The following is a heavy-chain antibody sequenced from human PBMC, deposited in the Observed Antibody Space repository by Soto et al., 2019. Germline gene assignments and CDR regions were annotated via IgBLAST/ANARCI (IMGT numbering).Heavy chain of an antibody. D-gene: IGHD2-15*01. V-gene: IGHV3-30*03. CDR2: ISYDGSNK. CDR3: AREVGGRIYYYYGMDV. Sequence: SGGSLRLSCAASGFTFSSYGMHWVRQAPGKGLEWVAVISYDGSNKYYADSVKGRFTISRDNSKNTLYLQMNSLRAEDTAVYYCAREVGGRIYYYYGMDVWGQGTTVTVSS. J-gene: IGHJ6*02. CDR1: GFTFSSYG.